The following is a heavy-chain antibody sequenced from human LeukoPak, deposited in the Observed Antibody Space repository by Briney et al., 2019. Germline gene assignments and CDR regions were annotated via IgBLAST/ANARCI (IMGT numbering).Heavy chain of an antibody. D-gene: IGHD6-13*01. Sequence: SETLSLTCTVSGGSISSYYWSWIRQPPGKRLEWIGYIYYTGSTNYNPSLKSRVTMSVDTSKNQFSLNLRSVTPEDTAVYYCARNLIPEQLVLNFWGQGTLVTVSS. V-gene: IGHV4-59*01. CDR3: ARNLIPEQLVLNF. CDR1: GGSISSYY. CDR2: IYYTGST. J-gene: IGHJ4*02.